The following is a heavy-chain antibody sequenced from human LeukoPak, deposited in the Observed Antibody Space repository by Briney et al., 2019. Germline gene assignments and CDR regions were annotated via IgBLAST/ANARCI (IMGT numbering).Heavy chain of an antibody. Sequence: PGGSLRLSCAASGFTFSSHWMTWIRQAPGKGLEWVASIKKDVGEKFYVDSVKGRFTISRDNAKNSLYLHMNSLRAEDTAVYYCAEGNSFDIWGQGTMVTVSS. J-gene: IGHJ3*02. V-gene: IGHV3-7*01. D-gene: IGHD2/OR15-2a*01. CDR2: IKKDVGEK. CDR1: GFTFSSHW. CDR3: AEGNSFDI.